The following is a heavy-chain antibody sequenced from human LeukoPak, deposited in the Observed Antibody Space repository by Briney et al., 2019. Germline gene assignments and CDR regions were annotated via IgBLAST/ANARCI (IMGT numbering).Heavy chain of an antibody. CDR3: ATGNPYDILTGGGFDY. V-gene: IGHV1-18*01. J-gene: IGHJ4*02. D-gene: IGHD3-9*01. Sequence: ASVKVSCKASGYTFTSYGISWVRQAPGQGLEWMGWISAYNGNTNYAQKFQGRVTMTEDTSTDTAYMELSSLRSEDTAVYYCATGNPYDILTGGGFDYWGQGTLVTVSS. CDR1: GYTFTSYG. CDR2: ISAYNGNT.